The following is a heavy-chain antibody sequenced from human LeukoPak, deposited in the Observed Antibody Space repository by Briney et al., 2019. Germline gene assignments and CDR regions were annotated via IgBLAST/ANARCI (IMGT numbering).Heavy chain of an antibody. CDR1: GFTFSSYE. CDR2: IDSGGGKI. CDR3: ARDYSGDEDFDY. Sequence: GGSLRLSCIASGFTFSSYEMNWVRQAPGKGLEWISFIDSGGGKIHYADSVKGRFTTSRDDAKSSLHLEMNSLRAEDTAIYYCARDYSGDEDFDYWGQGTLVTVSS. V-gene: IGHV3-48*03. D-gene: IGHD5-12*01. J-gene: IGHJ4*02.